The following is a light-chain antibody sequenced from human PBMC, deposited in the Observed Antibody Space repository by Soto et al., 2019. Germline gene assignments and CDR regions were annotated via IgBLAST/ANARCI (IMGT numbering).Light chain of an antibody. CDR1: QSVSST. V-gene: IGKV3-15*01. CDR2: GAS. Sequence: EIVLTQSPGTLSLSPGERATLSCRASQSVSSTSLAWYQQKPGQAPRLLIYGASTRATGIPARFSGSGSGTEFTLSIGSLLSEDFAVYYCQQYNNWPPTFGQGTKVDIK. CDR3: QQYNNWPPT. J-gene: IGKJ1*01.